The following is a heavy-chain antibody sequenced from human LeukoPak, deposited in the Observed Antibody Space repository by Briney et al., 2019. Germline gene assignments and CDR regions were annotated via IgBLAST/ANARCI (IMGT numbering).Heavy chain of an antibody. Sequence: GASVKVSCKASGYTFTGYYMHWVRQAPGQGLEWMGWIDPNSGGTNYAQKFQGRVTITRNTSISTAYMELSSLRSEDTAVYYCARQGSSGWYLYFDYWGQGTLVTVSS. CDR3: ARQGSSGWYLYFDY. D-gene: IGHD6-19*01. CDR1: GYTFTGYY. CDR2: IDPNSGGT. V-gene: IGHV1-2*02. J-gene: IGHJ4*02.